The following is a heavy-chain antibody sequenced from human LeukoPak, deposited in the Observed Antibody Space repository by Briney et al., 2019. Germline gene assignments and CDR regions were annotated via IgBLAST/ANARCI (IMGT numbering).Heavy chain of an antibody. D-gene: IGHD4-17*01. V-gene: IGHV4-4*07. CDR1: GGSISSYY. CDR2: IYTSGST. Sequence: SETLSLTCTVSGGSISSYYWSWIRQPAGKGLEWIGRIYTSGSTNYNPSLKSRVTMSVDTSKNQFSLKLSSVTAADTAVYYCARDGFYGEYSVGMDVWGQGTTVTVSS. J-gene: IGHJ6*02. CDR3: ARDGFYGEYSVGMDV.